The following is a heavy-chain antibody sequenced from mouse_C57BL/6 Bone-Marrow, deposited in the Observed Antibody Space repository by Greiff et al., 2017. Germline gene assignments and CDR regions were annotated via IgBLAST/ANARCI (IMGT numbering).Heavy chain of an antibody. J-gene: IGHJ4*01. CDR3: ARHYGNYLAMDY. CDR2: IYPGGGYT. Sequence: VQLVESGAELVRPGTSVKMSCKASGYTFTNYWIGWAKQRPGHGLEWIGDIYPGGGYTNYNEKFKGKATLTADKSSSTAYMQFSSLTSEDAAIYYCARHYGNYLAMDYWGQGTSVTVSS. CDR1: GYTFTNYW. V-gene: IGHV1-63*01. D-gene: IGHD2-1*01.